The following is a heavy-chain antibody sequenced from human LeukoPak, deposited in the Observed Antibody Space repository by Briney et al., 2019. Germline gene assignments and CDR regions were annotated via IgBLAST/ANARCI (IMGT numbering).Heavy chain of an antibody. CDR2: IYPGDSDT. V-gene: IGHV5-51*01. J-gene: IGHJ6*03. D-gene: IGHD2-2*02. Sequence: GESLHISCKGSGYSFTSYWIGWVRQVPGKGLEWMGIIYPGDSDTRYSPSFQGQVTISADKSISTAYLQWSSLKASDTAMYYCARLDIVVVPAAIRNYYYYMDVWGKGTTVTVSS. CDR1: GYSFTSYW. CDR3: ARLDIVVVPAAIRNYYYYMDV.